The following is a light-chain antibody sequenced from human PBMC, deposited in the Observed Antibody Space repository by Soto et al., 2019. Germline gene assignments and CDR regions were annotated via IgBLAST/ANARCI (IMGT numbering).Light chain of an antibody. CDR3: SSYTISTTYV. V-gene: IGLV2-14*01. Sequence: QSALTQPASVSGSPGQSITISCTGTSNDVGLYNYVSWYQRHPGKAPKLMIYDVASRPSGVSNRFSGSKSGNTASLTISGLQVEDEADYYCSSYTISTTYVFGTGTKLTVL. CDR2: DVA. J-gene: IGLJ1*01. CDR1: SNDVGLYNY.